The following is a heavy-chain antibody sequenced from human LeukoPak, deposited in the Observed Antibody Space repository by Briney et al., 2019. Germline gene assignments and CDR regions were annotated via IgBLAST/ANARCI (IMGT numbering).Heavy chain of an antibody. CDR1: GGTFSSYA. Sequence: SVKVSCKASGGTFSSYAISWVRQAPGQGLEWMGRIIPILGIANYAQRFQGRVTITADKSTSTAYMELSSLRSEDTAVYYCARGAPYCSSTSCGFRGPVNWYFDLWGRGTLVTVSS. CDR3: ARGAPYCSSTSCGFRGPVNWYFDL. CDR2: IIPILGIA. J-gene: IGHJ2*01. D-gene: IGHD2-2*01. V-gene: IGHV1-69*04.